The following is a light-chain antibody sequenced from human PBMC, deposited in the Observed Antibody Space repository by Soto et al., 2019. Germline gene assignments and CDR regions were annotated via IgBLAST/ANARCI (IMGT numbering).Light chain of an antibody. CDR2: GAS. Sequence: EIVLTQSPGTLSLSPGERATLSCRASQSVSSSYLAWYQQKPGQAPRLIIYGASSRANGIPDRFSGSGSGTDFTLTISRLEPEDFAVYYCQQYGSSHPLTFGGGSKVDIK. CDR1: QSVSSSY. V-gene: IGKV3-20*01. CDR3: QQYGSSHPLT. J-gene: IGKJ4*01.